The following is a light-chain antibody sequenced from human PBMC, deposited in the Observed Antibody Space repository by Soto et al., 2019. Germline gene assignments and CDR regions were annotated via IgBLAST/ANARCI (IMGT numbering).Light chain of an antibody. CDR3: QSYDSSLSVV. CDR2: SNS. CDR1: SSNIGAGYD. Sequence: QSVLTQPPSVSGAPGQRVTISCTGSSSNIGAGYDVPWYQQLPGTAPQLLIYSNSKRPSGVPDRFSGSKSGTSASLAITGLQAEDEADYYCQSYDSSLSVVFGGGTKVTVL. J-gene: IGLJ2*01. V-gene: IGLV1-40*01.